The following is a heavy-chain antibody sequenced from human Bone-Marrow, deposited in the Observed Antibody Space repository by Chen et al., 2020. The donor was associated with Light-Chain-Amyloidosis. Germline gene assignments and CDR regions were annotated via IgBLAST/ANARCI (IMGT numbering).Heavy chain of an antibody. D-gene: IGHD4-17*01. V-gene: IGHV3-74*01. Sequence: EVQLVESGGGLVQPGGSLRLSCAASGFSIDTYWLHWVRQAPGKGLVWVSRISGDGSSRSYADSVKGRFTISRDNVKNILYLEMNSLRVEDTATYYCARDLTTVTVWGQGTTVTVYS. J-gene: IGHJ6*02. CDR2: ISGDGSSR. CDR1: GFSIDTYW. CDR3: ARDLTTVTV.